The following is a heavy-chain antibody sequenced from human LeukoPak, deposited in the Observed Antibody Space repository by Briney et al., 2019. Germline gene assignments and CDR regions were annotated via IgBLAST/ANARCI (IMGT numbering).Heavy chain of an antibody. CDR3: AKVSDWGRPSYIDY. D-gene: IGHD7-27*01. CDR1: GFTFSSYT. CDR2: ITGSGDNT. J-gene: IGHJ4*02. V-gene: IGHV3-23*01. Sequence: PGGSLRLSCAASGFTFSSYTMSWVRQAPGKGLEWVSAITGSGDNTYYADSVKGRFTISRDNSKNTLYPQMNSLRAEDTAVYYCAKVSDWGRPSYIDYWGQGTLVTVSS.